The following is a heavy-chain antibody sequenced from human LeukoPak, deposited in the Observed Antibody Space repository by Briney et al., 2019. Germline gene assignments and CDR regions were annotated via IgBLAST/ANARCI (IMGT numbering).Heavy chain of an antibody. CDR2: INHSGST. J-gene: IGHJ5*02. CDR3: ARGLTMVRGVINWFDP. D-gene: IGHD3-10*01. V-gene: IGHV4-34*01. CDR1: GGSFSGYY. Sequence: SETLSLTCAVYGGSFSGYYWSWIRQPPGKGLEWIGEINHSGSTYYNPSLKSRVTISVDTSKNQFSLKLSSVTAADTAVYYCARGLTMVRGVINWFDPWGQGTLSPSPQ.